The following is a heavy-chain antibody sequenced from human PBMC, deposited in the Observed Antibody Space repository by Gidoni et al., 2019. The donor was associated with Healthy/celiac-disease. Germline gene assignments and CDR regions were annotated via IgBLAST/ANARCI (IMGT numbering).Heavy chain of an antibody. CDR2: INHSGST. CDR3: ASRDDSSRNFDY. D-gene: IGHD3-22*01. V-gene: IGHV4-34*01. J-gene: IGHJ4*02. Sequence: QVQLQPWGAGLFKPSETLSLTCAVYGGSFSGYYWSWIRQPPGKGLEWSGEINHSGSTNYNPSLKSRVTISVDTSKNQFSLKLSSVTAADTAVYYCASRDDSSRNFDYWGQGTLVTVSS. CDR1: GGSFSGYY.